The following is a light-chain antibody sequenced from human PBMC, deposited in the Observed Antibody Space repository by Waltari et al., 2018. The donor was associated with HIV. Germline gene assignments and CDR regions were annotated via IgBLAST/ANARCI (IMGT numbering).Light chain of an antibody. CDR2: EDN. V-gene: IGLV6-57*01. CDR3: QSYDSNNHWE. J-gene: IGLJ3*02. Sequence: NFMLTQPHSVSESPGKTVTISCTRSSGSIASNYVQWYQQRPGSSPTTVIYEDNQRPSGVPDRFSGSIDSSSNSASLTISGLKTEDEADYYCQSYDSNNHWEFGGGTKLTVL. CDR1: SGSIASNY.